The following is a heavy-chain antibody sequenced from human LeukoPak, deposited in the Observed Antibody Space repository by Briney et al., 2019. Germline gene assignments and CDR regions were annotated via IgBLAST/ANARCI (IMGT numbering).Heavy chain of an antibody. CDR3: AREGGDSNVGTVMVYAFDY. V-gene: IGHV3-23*01. J-gene: IGHJ4*02. D-gene: IGHD5-18*01. Sequence: PGGSLRLSCAASGFTFSSYAMSWVRQAPGKGLEWVSAISGSGGSTYYADSVKGRFTISRDDSKNTLNLQMNSLRAEDTAVYYCAREGGDSNVGTVMVYAFDYWGQGTLVTVSS. CDR1: GFTFSSYA. CDR2: ISGSGGST.